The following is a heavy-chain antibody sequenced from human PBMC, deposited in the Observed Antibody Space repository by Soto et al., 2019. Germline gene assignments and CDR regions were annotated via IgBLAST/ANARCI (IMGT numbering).Heavy chain of an antibody. Sequence: QVQLVESGGGVVQPGRSLRLSCAASGFTSSSYGMHWVLQAPGKGLEWVAVISYDGSNKYYADSVKGRFTISRDNSKNTLYLQMNSLRAEDTAVYYCAKEWFGELLYGMDVWGQGTTVTVSS. CDR1: GFTSSSYG. J-gene: IGHJ6*02. CDR3: AKEWFGELLYGMDV. CDR2: ISYDGSNK. D-gene: IGHD3-10*01. V-gene: IGHV3-30*18.